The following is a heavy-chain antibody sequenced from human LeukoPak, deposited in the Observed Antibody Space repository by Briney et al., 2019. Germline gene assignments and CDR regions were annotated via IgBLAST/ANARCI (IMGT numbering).Heavy chain of an antibody. CDR1: GGSISSTGYY. J-gene: IGHJ4*02. CDR3: AREGRSCAFDY. CDR2: IYHSGSA. D-gene: IGHD1-26*01. Sequence: SETLSLTCTVSGGSISSTGYYWGWSRQSPGKGLEWIGSIYHSGSAYYNPSLKSRVTISVDMSKNQFSLKLSSVTAADTAVYYCAREGRSCAFDYWGQGTLVTVSS. V-gene: IGHV4-39*07.